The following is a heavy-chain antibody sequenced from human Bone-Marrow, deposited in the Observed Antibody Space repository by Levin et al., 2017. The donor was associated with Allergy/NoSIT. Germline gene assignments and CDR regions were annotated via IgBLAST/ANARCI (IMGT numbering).Heavy chain of an antibody. D-gene: IGHD3-10*01. CDR1: GDSISGSSW. V-gene: IGHV4-4*02. Sequence: SETLSLTCAVSGDSISGSSWWTWVRQPPGKGLEWIAEIFHNGNSNYHSSLRSRVSISVDKSKNQFSLKLTSVTAADTAVYFCARRPTVVRGANDFWGQGILVTVSS. CDR2: IFHNGNS. J-gene: IGHJ4*02. CDR3: ARRPTVVRGANDF.